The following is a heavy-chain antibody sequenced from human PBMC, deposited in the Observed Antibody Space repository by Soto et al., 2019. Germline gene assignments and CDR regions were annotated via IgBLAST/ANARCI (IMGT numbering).Heavy chain of an antibody. D-gene: IGHD3-3*01. J-gene: IGHJ3*02. CDR3: ARDRYDFWSGYPDAFDI. Sequence: EVQLVESGGGLVQPGGSLRLSCAASGFTFSSYEMNWVRQAPGKGLEWVSYISSSVSTIYYADSVKGRFTISRDNAKNSLYLQMNSLRAEDTAVYYCARDRYDFWSGYPDAFDIWGQGTMVTVSS. V-gene: IGHV3-48*03. CDR1: GFTFSSYE. CDR2: ISSSVSTI.